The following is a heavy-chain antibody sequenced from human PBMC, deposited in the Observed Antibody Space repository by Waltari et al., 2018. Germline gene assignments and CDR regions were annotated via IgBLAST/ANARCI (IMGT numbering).Heavy chain of an antibody. Sequence: QVQLQQWGAGLLKPSETLSLTCAVYGGSFSGYYWSWIRQHPGKGLAWIGYIYYSRRTYYNPALKRLVSMSVDTSKNQFSLKLGSVTAADTAVYYCARGQPDYGDYENWYFDLWGRGTLVTVYS. J-gene: IGHJ2*01. CDR3: ARGQPDYGDYENWYFDL. CDR2: IYYSRRT. CDR1: GGSFSGYY. D-gene: IGHD4-17*01. V-gene: IGHV4-34*01.